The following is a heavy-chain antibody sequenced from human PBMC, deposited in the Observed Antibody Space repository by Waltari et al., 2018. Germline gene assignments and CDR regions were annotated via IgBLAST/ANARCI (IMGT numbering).Heavy chain of an antibody. Sequence: QLQLQESGSGLVKPSQTLSLTCAVSGGSISSGGYSWSWIRKPPRNGLVWIGDIDHSGSTYDNPSLKSRVTISVDRSKNQFSLKLSSVTAADTAVYYCARTPLGGSDAFDIWGQGTMVTVSS. CDR2: IDHSGST. CDR3: ARTPLGGSDAFDI. D-gene: IGHD3-10*01. J-gene: IGHJ3*02. CDR1: GGSISSGGYS. V-gene: IGHV4-30-2*01.